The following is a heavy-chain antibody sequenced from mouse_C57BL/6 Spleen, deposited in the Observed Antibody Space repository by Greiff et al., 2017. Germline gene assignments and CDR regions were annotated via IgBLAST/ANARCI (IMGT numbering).Heavy chain of an antibody. D-gene: IGHD1-1*01. V-gene: IGHV1-80*01. CDR1: GYAFSSYW. CDR3: ARSFITTVVEDYAMDY. CDR2: IYPGDGDT. Sequence: QVQLQQSGAELVKPGASVKISCKASGYAFSSYWMNWVKQRPGKGLEWIGQIYPGDGDTNYNGKFKGKATLTADKSSSTAYMQLSSLTSEDSAVYFCARSFITTVVEDYAMDYWGQGTSVTVSS. J-gene: IGHJ4*01.